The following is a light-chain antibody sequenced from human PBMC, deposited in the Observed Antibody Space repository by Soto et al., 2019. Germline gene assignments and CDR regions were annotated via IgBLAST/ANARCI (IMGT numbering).Light chain of an antibody. CDR1: QSVTTY. CDR3: QQYNSYSWT. J-gene: IGKJ1*01. Sequence: VLTQSPATLSLSPGERATLSCRASQSVTTYLAWYQQKPGQPPRLLIYDASTRATGVPARFSGSGSGTEFTLTISSLQPDDFATYYCQQYNSYSWTFGQGTKVDIK. CDR2: DAS. V-gene: IGKV3-11*01.